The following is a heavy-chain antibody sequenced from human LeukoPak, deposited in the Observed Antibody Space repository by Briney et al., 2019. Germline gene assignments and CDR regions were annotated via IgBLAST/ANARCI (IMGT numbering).Heavy chain of an antibody. CDR1: GFTFSSYA. CDR2: ISGSGGST. CDR3: ASSVVPGYYYYYYMDV. V-gene: IGHV3-23*01. J-gene: IGHJ6*03. Sequence: GGSLRLSCAASGFTFSSYAMSWVRQAPGKGLEWVSAISGSGGSTYYADSVKGRFTISRDNSKNTLYLQMNSLRAEDTAVYYCASSVVPGYYYYYYMDVWGKGTTVTVSS. D-gene: IGHD2-2*01.